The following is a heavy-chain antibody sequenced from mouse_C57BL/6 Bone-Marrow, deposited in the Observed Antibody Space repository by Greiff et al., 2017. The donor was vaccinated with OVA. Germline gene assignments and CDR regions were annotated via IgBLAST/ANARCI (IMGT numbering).Heavy chain of an antibody. CDR2: INPSSGYT. Sequence: VMLVESGAELARPGASVKMSCKASGYTFTSYTMHWVQQRPGQGLEWIGYINPSSGYTKYNQKFKDKATLTADKSSSTAYMQLSSLTSEDSAVYYCARSRIYYGNYFDYWGQGTTLTVSS. CDR1: GYTFTSYT. J-gene: IGHJ2*01. D-gene: IGHD2-1*01. CDR3: ARSRIYYGNYFDY. V-gene: IGHV1-4*01.